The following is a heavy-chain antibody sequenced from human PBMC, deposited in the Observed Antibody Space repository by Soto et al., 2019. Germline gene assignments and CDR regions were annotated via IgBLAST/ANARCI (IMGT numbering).Heavy chain of an antibody. CDR2: IYYSGST. Sequence: QVQLQESGPGLVKPSQTLSLTCTVSGGSISSGGNYWSWIRQHPGKGLEWIGYIYYSGSTYYNPSLKSRVTISVDTSKYRFSLKLSSVTAADTAVYYCARDPGFTGGATGAPVWGQGTLVTVSS. CDR3: ARDPGFTGGATGAPV. CDR1: GGSISSGGNY. V-gene: IGHV4-31*03. D-gene: IGHD1-26*01. J-gene: IGHJ4*02.